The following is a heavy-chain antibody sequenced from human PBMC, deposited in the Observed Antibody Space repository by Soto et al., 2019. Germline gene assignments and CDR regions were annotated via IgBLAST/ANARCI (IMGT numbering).Heavy chain of an antibody. CDR2: IYYSGST. CDR1: GGSISSGDYY. J-gene: IGHJ4*02. Sequence: TLSLTRTVSGGSISSGDYYWSWIRQPPGKGLEWIGYIYYSGSTYYNPSLKSRVTISVDTSKNQFSLKLSSVTAADTAVYYCAREGPIGMMAAWGQGTLVTVSS. V-gene: IGHV4-30-4*01. D-gene: IGHD6-25*01. CDR3: AREGPIGMMAA.